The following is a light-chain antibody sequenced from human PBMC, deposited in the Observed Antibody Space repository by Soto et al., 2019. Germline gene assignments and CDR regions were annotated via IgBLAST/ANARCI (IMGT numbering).Light chain of an antibody. V-gene: IGKV3-15*01. CDR3: QQYNNWPRT. J-gene: IGKJ1*01. CDR1: QSVNSN. Sequence: EVVVTQSPATLSVSPGERATLSCRASQSVNSNLAWNQQKPGQAPRLLIYGASTRATGIPATFSGSGSGTDFTLTITSLQSEDFAIYYCQQYNNWPRTFGQGTRVEIK. CDR2: GAS.